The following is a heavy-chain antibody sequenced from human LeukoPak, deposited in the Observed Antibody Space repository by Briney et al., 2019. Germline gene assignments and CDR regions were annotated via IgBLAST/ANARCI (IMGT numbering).Heavy chain of an antibody. Sequence: SETLSLTCTVSGGSISSSSYYWGWIRQPPGKGLEWIGSIYYSGSTYYNPSLKSRITISVDTSKNQFSLKLSSVTAADTAVYYCARRPTTRIAVAGTTTQRRGYYFDYWGQGTLVTVSS. D-gene: IGHD6-19*01. CDR3: ARRPTTRIAVAGTTTQRRGYYFDY. CDR2: IYYSGST. V-gene: IGHV4-39*01. J-gene: IGHJ4*02. CDR1: GGSISSSSYY.